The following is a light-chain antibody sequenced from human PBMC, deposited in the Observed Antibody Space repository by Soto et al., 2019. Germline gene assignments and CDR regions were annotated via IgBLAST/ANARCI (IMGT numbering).Light chain of an antibody. J-gene: IGLJ3*02. CDR2: NNI. Sequence: QPVLTQPPSASGTPGQRVTISCSGSNSNIGTNNVNWYQQLPGTAPKLLIFNNIQRPSGVPDRFSGSKSATSASLAISGLQSEDESDYYCAVWDDGLNGWVFGGGTKVTVL. V-gene: IGLV1-44*01. CDR1: NSNIGTNN. CDR3: AVWDDGLNGWV.